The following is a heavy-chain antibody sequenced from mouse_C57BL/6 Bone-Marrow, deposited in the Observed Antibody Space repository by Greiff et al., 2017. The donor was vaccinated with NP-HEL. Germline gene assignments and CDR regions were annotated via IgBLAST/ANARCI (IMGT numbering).Heavy chain of an antibody. V-gene: IGHV1-59*01. CDR3: ASSDGYYFAWFAY. CDR2: IDPSDSYT. J-gene: IGHJ3*01. Sequence: QVQLQQSGAELVRPGTSVKLSCKASGYTFTSYWMHWVKQRPGQGLEWIGVIDPSDSYTNYNQKFKGKATLTVDTSSSTAYMQLSSLTSEDSAVYYCASSDGYYFAWFAYWGQGTLVTVSA. D-gene: IGHD2-3*01. CDR1: GYTFTSYW.